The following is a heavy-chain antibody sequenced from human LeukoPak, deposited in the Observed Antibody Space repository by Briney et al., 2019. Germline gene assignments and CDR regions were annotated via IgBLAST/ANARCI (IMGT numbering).Heavy chain of an antibody. D-gene: IGHD1-26*01. CDR3: ARDQSGSRAFDY. Sequence: SETLSLTCTVSGGSISSGGYYWSWIRQHPGKGLEWIGYIYYSGSTYYNPSLKSRVTISVDTSKNQFSLKLNSVTAADTAVYYCARDQSGSRAFDYWGRGTLVTVSS. V-gene: IGHV4-31*03. CDR1: GGSISSGGYY. J-gene: IGHJ4*02. CDR2: IYYSGST.